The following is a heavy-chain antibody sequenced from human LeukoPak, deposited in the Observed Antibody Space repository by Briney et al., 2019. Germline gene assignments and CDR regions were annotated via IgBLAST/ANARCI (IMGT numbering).Heavy chain of an antibody. J-gene: IGHJ3*02. V-gene: IGHV3-7*01. CDR3: ARYGLGDTFDI. CDR2: IKQDGSET. CDR1: GFTFSSYW. D-gene: IGHD3-10*01. Sequence: GGSLRLSCTASGFTFSSYWMSWVRQAPGKGLEWVASIKQDGSETRYVDSMKGRFTIFRDNTKTSLYLQMNSLRAEDTAVYYCARYGLGDTFDIWGQGTVVTVSS.